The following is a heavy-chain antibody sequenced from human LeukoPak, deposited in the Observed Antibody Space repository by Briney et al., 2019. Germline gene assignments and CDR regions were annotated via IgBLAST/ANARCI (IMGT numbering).Heavy chain of an antibody. J-gene: IGHJ1*01. CDR3: VGRSVDGSAEYFLH. V-gene: IGHV3-64D*06. CDR1: GFSFSGYA. CDR2: ISGDGGST. D-gene: IGHD6-19*01. Sequence: GGSLRLSCSASGFSFSGYAMHWVREAPGKGLQYVSVISGDGGSTEYADSVRGRFTISRDNSKNRLYLQMSSLRTEDTAVYYCVGRSVDGSAEYFLHWGQGTLVTVSS.